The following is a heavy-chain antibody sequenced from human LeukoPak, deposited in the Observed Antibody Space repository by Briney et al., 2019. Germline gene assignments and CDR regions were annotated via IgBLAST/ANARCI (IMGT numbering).Heavy chain of an antibody. CDR1: GGSISSYY. Sequence: PSETLSLTCTVSGGSISSYYWSWIRQPPGKGLEWIGYIYYSGSTNYNPSLKSRVTISVDTSKNQFSLKLSSVTAADTAVYYCAREIVVVVAATQRHYHYYYGMDVWGQGTTVTVSS. CDR2: IYYSGST. D-gene: IGHD2-15*01. CDR3: AREIVVVVAATQRHYHYYYGMDV. V-gene: IGHV4-59*01. J-gene: IGHJ6*02.